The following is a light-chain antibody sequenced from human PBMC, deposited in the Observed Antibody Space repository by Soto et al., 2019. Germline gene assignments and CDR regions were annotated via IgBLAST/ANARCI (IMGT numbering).Light chain of an antibody. J-gene: IGKJ2*01. Sequence: DIQMTQSPSTLSASVGDRVTITCRASQSISSWLAWYQQNPGKAPKLLIYKASSLANGVPSRFSGSGSGTEFTLTISSLQPDDFATYYRQQYNTYFTFGQGTKLEI. V-gene: IGKV1-5*03. CDR1: QSISSW. CDR3: QQYNTYFT. CDR2: KAS.